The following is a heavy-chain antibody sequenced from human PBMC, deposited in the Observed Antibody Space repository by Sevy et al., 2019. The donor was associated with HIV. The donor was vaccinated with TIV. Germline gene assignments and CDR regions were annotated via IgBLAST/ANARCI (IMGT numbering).Heavy chain of an antibody. D-gene: IGHD3-22*01. CDR3: ARDRNNYDSSGYPKGMDV. V-gene: IGHV1-18*01. CDR2: ISGYNGDT. CDR1: GYTFIRNG. J-gene: IGHJ6*02. Sequence: ASVKVSCKASGYTFIRNGITWVRQAPGQGLEWMGWISGYNGDTNYAQKFQGRVTMTTDTSTSTAYMELRSLRSDDTAVYYCARDRNNYDSSGYPKGMDVWGQGTTVIVSS.